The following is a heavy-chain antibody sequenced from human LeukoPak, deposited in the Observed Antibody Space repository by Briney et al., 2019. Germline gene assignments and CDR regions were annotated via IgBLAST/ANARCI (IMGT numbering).Heavy chain of an antibody. D-gene: IGHD3-10*01. V-gene: IGHV4-59*12. CDR2: IYNSGST. CDR3: ARENYYGSGSYYKRVEFDY. Sequence: PSETLSLTCTVSGGSISGYYWSWIRQPPGKGLEWIGYIYNSGSTNYNPSLKSRVTISVDMSKNQFSLKLSSVTAADTAVYFCARENYYGSGSYYKRVEFDYWGQGTLVTVSS. CDR1: GGSISGYY. J-gene: IGHJ4*02.